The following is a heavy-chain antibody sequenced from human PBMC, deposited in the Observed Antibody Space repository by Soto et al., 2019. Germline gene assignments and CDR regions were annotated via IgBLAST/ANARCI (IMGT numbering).Heavy chain of an antibody. Sequence: QVQLVESGGGVVQPGRSLRLSCAASGFTFSSYGMHWVRQAPGKGLEWVAVIWYDGSNKYHADSVKGRFTISRDNSKNTLYLQMNSLRAEDTAVYYCARVPLGWGAFDIWGQGTMVTVSS. V-gene: IGHV3-33*01. CDR2: IWYDGSNK. J-gene: IGHJ3*02. D-gene: IGHD3-16*01. CDR1: GFTFSSYG. CDR3: ARVPLGWGAFDI.